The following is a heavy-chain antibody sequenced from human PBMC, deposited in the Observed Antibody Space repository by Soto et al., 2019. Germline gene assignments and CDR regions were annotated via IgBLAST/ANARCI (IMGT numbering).Heavy chain of an antibody. CDR1: SVSISNYGYY. CDR3: ARVPGP. V-gene: IGHV4-30-2*01. Sequence: SETLSLTCTVSSVSISNYGYYWGWIRQPPGKGLEWIGYIYHSGSTYYNPSLKSRVTISVDRSKNQFSLKLSSVTAADTAVYYCARVPGPWGQGTLVTVS. CDR2: IYHSGST. J-gene: IGHJ5*02.